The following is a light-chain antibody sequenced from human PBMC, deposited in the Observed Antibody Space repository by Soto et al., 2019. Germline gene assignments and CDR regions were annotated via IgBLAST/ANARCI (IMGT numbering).Light chain of an antibody. CDR1: QSVSSTY. Sequence: EIVLTQSPGTLSLSPGERATLSCRASQSVSSTYIAWYQQNPGQAPRLLIYGACSRATGIPDRFSGSGSGTDFTLTISRLEPEDFAVYFCQQYGRSPPFTFGQGTKVEIK. V-gene: IGKV3-20*01. J-gene: IGKJ2*01. CDR3: QQYGRSPPFT. CDR2: GAC.